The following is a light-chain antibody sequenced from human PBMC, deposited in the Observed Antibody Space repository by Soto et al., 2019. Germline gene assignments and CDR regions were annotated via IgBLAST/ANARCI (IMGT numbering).Light chain of an antibody. CDR3: QQYGSSIN. Sequence: IVLTQSPGTLSLSPWERATLSCRASQSVSSSYLAWYQQRPGPAPRLLIYGASSRAAGIPDRFSGSGSGTDFTLTISILGPEDFAVYYCQQYGSSINFGQGTRLEIK. CDR2: GAS. V-gene: IGKV3-20*01. CDR1: QSVSSSY. J-gene: IGKJ5*01.